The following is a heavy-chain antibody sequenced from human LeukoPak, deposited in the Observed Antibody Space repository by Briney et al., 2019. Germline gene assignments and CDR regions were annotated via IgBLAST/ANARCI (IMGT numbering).Heavy chain of an antibody. V-gene: IGHV4-39*01. J-gene: IGHJ4*02. Sequence: TSETLSLTCTVSGGSISSSSYYWGWIRQPPGKGLEWIGSIYYSGSTYYNPSLKSRVTISVDTSKNQFSLKLSSVTAADTAVYYCARGPDYDILTGYYPHKYYFDYWGQGTLVTVSS. CDR3: ARGPDYDILTGYYPHKYYFDY. D-gene: IGHD3-9*01. CDR2: IYYSGST. CDR1: GGSISSSSYY.